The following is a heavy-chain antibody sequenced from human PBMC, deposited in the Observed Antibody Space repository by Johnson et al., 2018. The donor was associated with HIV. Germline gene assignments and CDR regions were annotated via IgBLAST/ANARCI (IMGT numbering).Heavy chain of an antibody. V-gene: IGHV3-7*05. CDR1: GITFSSYW. CDR2: IKQDGSEK. CDR3: ARVAQSIAARPEAFDI. Sequence: MLLVESGGGLVQPGGSLRLSCAASGITFSSYWMSWVRQAPGKGLEWVANIKQDGSEKYYVDSVKGRFTISIDNAKNSLDLEMNSLRAEDTAVYYCARVAQSIAARPEAFDIWGQGTMVTVSS. D-gene: IGHD6-6*01. J-gene: IGHJ3*02.